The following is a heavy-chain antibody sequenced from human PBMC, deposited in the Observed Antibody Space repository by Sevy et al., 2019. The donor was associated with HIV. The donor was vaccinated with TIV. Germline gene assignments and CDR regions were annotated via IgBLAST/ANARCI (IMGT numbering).Heavy chain of an antibody. V-gene: IGHV3-53*01. Sequence: GGSLRLSCAASGITVSSNYMSWVRQAPGKGLEWVSVIYGGGRIYYADSVRGRFTVSRDNSKNTLYLQMNSLRAEDTAVYYCAREDIVLGEDNYYGMDVWGQGTTVTVSS. CDR2: IYGGGRI. CDR1: GITVSSNY. CDR3: AREDIVLGEDNYYGMDV. D-gene: IGHD2-15*01. J-gene: IGHJ6*02.